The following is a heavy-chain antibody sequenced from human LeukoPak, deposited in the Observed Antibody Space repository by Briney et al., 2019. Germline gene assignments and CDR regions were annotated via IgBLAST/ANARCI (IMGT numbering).Heavy chain of an antibody. J-gene: IGHJ4*02. CDR2: INPNSGGT. CDR3: ARRTASGTFPAGSLGY. V-gene: IGHV1-2*02. CDR1: GYTFTDYY. Sequence: ASVKVSCKASGYTFTDYYMHWVRQAPGQGLEWMGWINPNSGGTNYAQKFQGRVTMTRDTSISTAYMELSRLRSDDTAMYYCARRTASGTFPAGSLGYWGQGTLVTVSS. D-gene: IGHD3-10*01.